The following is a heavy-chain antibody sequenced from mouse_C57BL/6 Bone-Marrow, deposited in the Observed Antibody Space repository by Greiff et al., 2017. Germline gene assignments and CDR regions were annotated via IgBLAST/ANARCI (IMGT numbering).Heavy chain of an antibody. CDR2: FYPGSGNT. CDR1: GYSFTSYS. J-gene: IGHJ2*01. Sequence: QVQLKQSGPELVKPGASVKISCKASGYSFTSYSIHWVKQRPGQGLEWIGWFYPGSGNTKYNEKFKGKATLTADTSSSTAYMPLSSLTSEDSAVYYCARLMVTSDYWGQGTTLTVSS. CDR3: ARLMVTSDY. V-gene: IGHV1-66*01. D-gene: IGHD2-3*01.